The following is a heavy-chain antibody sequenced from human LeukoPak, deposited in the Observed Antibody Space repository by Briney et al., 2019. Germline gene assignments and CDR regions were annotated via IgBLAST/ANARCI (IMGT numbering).Heavy chain of an antibody. Sequence: AASVKVSCKASGYTFTTYYLHWVRQAPGQGLEWMGVINPSGGSTSYAQKFQGRVTMTRDTSTGTVYMELSSLRSEDTAVYYCASEGTMVRGVIYRWGQGTLVTVSS. V-gene: IGHV1-46*01. D-gene: IGHD3-10*01. CDR2: INPSGGST. CDR3: ASEGTMVRGVIYR. CDR1: GYTFTTYY. J-gene: IGHJ4*02.